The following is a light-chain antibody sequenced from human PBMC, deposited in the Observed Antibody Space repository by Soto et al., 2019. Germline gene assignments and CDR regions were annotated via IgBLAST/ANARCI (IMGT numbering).Light chain of an antibody. Sequence: DIQITQAPSTLSASVGDRLTITCRASQSISSWLAWYQQKPGKAPKLLIFDASSLESGVPSRFSGSGSGTEFTLTISSLQPDDFATYYCQQYNYYSKTFGEGTKVDIK. CDR2: DAS. CDR3: QQYNYYSKT. CDR1: QSISSW. J-gene: IGKJ1*01. V-gene: IGKV1-5*01.